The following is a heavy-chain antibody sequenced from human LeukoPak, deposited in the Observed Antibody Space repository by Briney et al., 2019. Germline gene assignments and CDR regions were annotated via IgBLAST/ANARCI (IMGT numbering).Heavy chain of an antibody. CDR2: IKEDGSEK. CDR3: AKGGDLDY. Sequence: GGSLRLSCAASGITFSRSWMSWVRQAPGKGLEWVAFIKEDGSEKYYVDSVKGRFTISRDNAKNSLYLQMNSLRAEDTAVYYCAKGGDLDYWGQGTLVTVSS. D-gene: IGHD3-16*01. CDR1: GITFSRSW. J-gene: IGHJ4*02. V-gene: IGHV3-7*02.